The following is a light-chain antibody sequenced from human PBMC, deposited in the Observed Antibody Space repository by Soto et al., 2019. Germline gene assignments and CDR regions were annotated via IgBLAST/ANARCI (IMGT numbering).Light chain of an antibody. CDR1: QGVTTN. CDR2: DVS. CDR3: QQYNNRPFS. V-gene: IGKV3-15*01. J-gene: IGKJ5*01. Sequence: EIVMRHSPASLSVTPGERVTLSCRAGQGVTTNFAWYQQKSGQSPRLLIYDVSTRATGVPARFSGTGSETDFTLTIIGLQSEDSAVYFCQQYNNRPFSFGQGTRLEIK.